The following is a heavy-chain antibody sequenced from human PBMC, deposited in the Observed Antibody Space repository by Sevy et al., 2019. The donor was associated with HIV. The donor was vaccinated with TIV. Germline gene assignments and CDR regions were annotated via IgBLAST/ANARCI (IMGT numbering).Heavy chain of an antibody. V-gene: IGHV1-24*01. D-gene: IGHD2-21*01. J-gene: IGHJ4*02. CDR3: ATISPVLVIAYFDY. CDR1: GYTLTELS. Sequence: ASVKVSCKVSGYTLTELSMHWVRQAPGKGLEWMGGFDPEDGETIYAQKFQGRVTMTEDTSTDTAYMELSSLRSEDTAVYHCATISPVLVIAYFDYWGQGTLVTVSS. CDR2: FDPEDGET.